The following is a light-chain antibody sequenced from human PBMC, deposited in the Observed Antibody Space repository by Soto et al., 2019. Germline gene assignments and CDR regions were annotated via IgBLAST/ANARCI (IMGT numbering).Light chain of an antibody. CDR1: QSISSY. J-gene: IGKJ1*01. Sequence: DILMPQSPSSLSASVGDRVTITCRASQSISSYFNWYQQKPGKAPKLLIYGASSLQSGVPSRFSGSGAGTEFTLTISSLQPEDFATYFCQQSYTTPRTFGQGTKVEVK. V-gene: IGKV1-39*01. CDR3: QQSYTTPRT. CDR2: GAS.